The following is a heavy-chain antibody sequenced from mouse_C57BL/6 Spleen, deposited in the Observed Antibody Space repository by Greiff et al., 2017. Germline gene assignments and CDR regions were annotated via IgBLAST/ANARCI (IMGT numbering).Heavy chain of an antibody. CDR3: ARLGPGNYYAMDY. CDR2: IDPSDSYT. D-gene: IGHD3-1*01. J-gene: IGHJ4*01. Sequence: QVQLKQPGAELVKPGASVKLSCKASGYTFTSYWMQWVKQRPGQGLEWIGEIDPSDSYTNYNQKFKGKATMTVDTSSSTAYMQLSSLTSEDSAVYYCARLGPGNYYAMDYWGQGTSVTVSS. V-gene: IGHV1-50*01. CDR1: GYTFTSYW.